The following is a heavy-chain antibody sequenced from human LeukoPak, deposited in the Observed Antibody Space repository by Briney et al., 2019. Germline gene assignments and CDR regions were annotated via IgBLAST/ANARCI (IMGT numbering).Heavy chain of an antibody. D-gene: IGHD3-22*01. CDR2: INPSGGST. V-gene: IGHV1-46*01. J-gene: IGHJ4*02. CDR1: GYTFTSYY. Sequence: GASVKVSCKASGYTFTSYYMHWVRQAPGQGLEWMGIINPSGGSTSYARNFQGRVTMTEDTSTDTAYMELSSLRSEDTAIYYCATANRFTRDSSGYYPDSWGQGTLVTVSS. CDR3: ATANRFTRDSSGYYPDS.